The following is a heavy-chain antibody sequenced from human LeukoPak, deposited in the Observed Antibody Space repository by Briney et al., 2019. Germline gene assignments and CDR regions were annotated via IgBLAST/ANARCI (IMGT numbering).Heavy chain of an antibody. D-gene: IGHD2-2*02. Sequence: PSETLSLTCTVSGGSISSSSYYWGWIRQPPGKGLEWIGSIYYSGSTYYNPSLKSRVTISVDTSKNQFSLKLSSVTAADTAVYYCARLGCSSTSCYTGYYYYYMDVWGKGTTVTVSS. J-gene: IGHJ6*03. CDR1: GGSISSSSYY. CDR3: ARLGCSSTSCYTGYYYYYMDV. V-gene: IGHV4-39*01. CDR2: IYYSGST.